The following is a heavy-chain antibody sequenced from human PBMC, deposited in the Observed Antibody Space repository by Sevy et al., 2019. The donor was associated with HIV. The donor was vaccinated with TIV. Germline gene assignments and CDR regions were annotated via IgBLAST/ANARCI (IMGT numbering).Heavy chain of an antibody. V-gene: IGHV3-48*01. CDR1: GFTFSSYS. J-gene: IGHJ4*01. CDR3: ARADLSGWYFDF. CDR2: ISSSSDSSSTL. Sequence: GGSLRLSCVASGFTFSSYSMNWVRQAPGKGLEWVSYISSSSDSSSTLYYADSVKGRFSISRDNAKNSVHLQRTSLRVEDTAVYYCARADLSGWYFDFWGHGTLVTVSS. D-gene: IGHD6-19*01.